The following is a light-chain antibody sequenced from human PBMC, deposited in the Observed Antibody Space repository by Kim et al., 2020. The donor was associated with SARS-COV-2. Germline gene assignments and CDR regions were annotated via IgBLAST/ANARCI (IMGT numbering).Light chain of an antibody. V-gene: IGLV3-19*01. CDR2: GKN. J-gene: IGLJ1*01. CDR3: NSRDSSGDHLYV. CDR1: SLRTYY. Sequence: SSELTQDPAVSVALGQTVRITCQGDSLRTYYASWYQLKPGQAPVLVIYGKNNRPSGIPDRFSGSSSGNTASLTITGAQAEDEADYYCNSRDSSGDHLYVFGTGTKSPS.